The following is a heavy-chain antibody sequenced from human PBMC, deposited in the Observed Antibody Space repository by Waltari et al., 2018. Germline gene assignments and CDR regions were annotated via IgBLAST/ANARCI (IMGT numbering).Heavy chain of an antibody. Sequence: QMQLQESGPGLVKPSGPLSVTCTVSGDPMSSGDWWSWVRQSPEKGLEWIGQIQRSGRTHYNPSFESRVTISMDSSNNQFSLKVTSTTAADTAVYYCARDRGRGIYLDSWGRGTLVTVS. V-gene: IGHV4-4*02. CDR1: GDPMSSGDW. D-gene: IGHD2-15*01. CDR2: IQRSGRT. CDR3: ARDRGRGIYLDS. J-gene: IGHJ4*02.